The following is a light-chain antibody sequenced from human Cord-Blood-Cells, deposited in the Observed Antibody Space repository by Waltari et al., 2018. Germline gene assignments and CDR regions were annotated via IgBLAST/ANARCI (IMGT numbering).Light chain of an antibody. V-gene: IGKV3-11*01. Sequence: IVLTQSPATLSLSPGERATLSCRASQSVSSYLAWYQQKPGQAPRLLIYDASNRATGIPARFSGSGSGTDCTLTISSLEPEDFAVYYCQQRSNWPLFTFGPGTKVDIK. J-gene: IGKJ3*01. CDR2: DAS. CDR1: QSVSSY. CDR3: QQRSNWPLFT.